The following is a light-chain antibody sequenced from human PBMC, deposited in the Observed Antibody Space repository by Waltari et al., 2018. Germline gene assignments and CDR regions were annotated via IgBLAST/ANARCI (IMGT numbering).Light chain of an antibody. CDR2: WAS. J-gene: IGKJ4*01. CDR3: QQYDASPLT. CDR1: QSVLYSSNNKNY. V-gene: IGKV4-1*01. Sequence: DIVMTQSPDSLAVSLGERATIHCKSSQSVLYSSNNKNYLAWYQQKAGQPPKLLIYWASTRASGVPDRFSGSGSGTDFTLTISSLQAEDEAVYYCQQYDASPLTFGGGTKVEIK.